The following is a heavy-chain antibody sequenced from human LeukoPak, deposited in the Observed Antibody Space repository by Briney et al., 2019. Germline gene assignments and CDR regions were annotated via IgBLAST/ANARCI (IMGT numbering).Heavy chain of an antibody. CDR3: AKGEQWLVQGNFDY. J-gene: IGHJ4*02. Sequence: GGSLRLSCAASGFTFSSYAMSWVRQAPGKGLEWVSAISGSGGSTYYADSVKGRFTISRDNSKNTLYLQMNSLRAKDTAVYYCAKGEQWLVQGNFDYWGEGTLVTVSS. D-gene: IGHD6-19*01. CDR1: GFTFSSYA. CDR2: ISGSGGST. V-gene: IGHV3-23*01.